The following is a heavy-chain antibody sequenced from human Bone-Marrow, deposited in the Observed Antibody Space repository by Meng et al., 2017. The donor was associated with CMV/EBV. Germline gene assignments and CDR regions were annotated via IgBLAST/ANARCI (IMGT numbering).Heavy chain of an antibody. J-gene: IGHJ4*02. CDR1: GGSVSSGSYY. CDR2: SDYSGST. V-gene: IGHV4-61*01. CDR3: ERGGDSSGWDLGEVDY. Sequence: GSLRLSCTVSGGSVSSGSYYWSWIRQPPGKGLEWIGYSDYSGSTNYNPSLKSRVTISVDTCKNQYSLKLRSVTTADTAVYYCERGGDSSGWDLGEVDYWGQGTLVTVSS. D-gene: IGHD6-19*01.